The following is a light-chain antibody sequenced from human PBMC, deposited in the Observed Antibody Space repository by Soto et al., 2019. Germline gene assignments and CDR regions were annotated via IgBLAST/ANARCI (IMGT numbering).Light chain of an antibody. CDR1: TGAVTSGHY. CDR2: DTS. V-gene: IGLV7-46*01. Sequence: QTVVTQEPSLTVSPGGTVTLTCGSSTGAVTSGHYPYWFQQKPGQAPRTLIYDTSNKHSWTPARFSGSLLGGKAALTLSGAQPEDEAEYYCLLSYSGALYVFGTGTKPPS. J-gene: IGLJ1*01. CDR3: LLSYSGALYV.